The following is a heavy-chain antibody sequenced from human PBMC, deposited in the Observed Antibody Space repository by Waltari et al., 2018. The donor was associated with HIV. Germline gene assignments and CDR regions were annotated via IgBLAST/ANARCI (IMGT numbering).Heavy chain of an antibody. CDR3: ARDPVGATGRGDYFDY. CDR1: GYTFTGYY. V-gene: IGHV1-2*02. Sequence: QVQLVQSGAEVKKPGASVKVSCKASGYTFTGYYMHWVRQAPGQGLEWMGWINPNSGGTNYAQKFQGRVTMTRDTSISTAYMELSRLRSDDTAVYYCARDPVGATGRGDYFDYWGQGTLVTVSS. D-gene: IGHD1-26*01. CDR2: INPNSGGT. J-gene: IGHJ4*02.